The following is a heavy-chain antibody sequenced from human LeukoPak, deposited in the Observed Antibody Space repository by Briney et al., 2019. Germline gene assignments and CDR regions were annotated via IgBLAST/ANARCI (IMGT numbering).Heavy chain of an antibody. J-gene: IGHJ4*02. V-gene: IGHV3-33*01. CDR1: GFTFSSHG. CDR3: ARAAIADRPIYPGY. Sequence: AGSLRLSCAASGFTFSSHGMHWVRQAPGKGLEGVAVIWYDGSDKYYADSVKGRFTISRDNTKNTVYLQMNSLRGEDTAVYYCARAAIADRPIYPGYWGQGTLVTVSS. D-gene: IGHD6-6*01. CDR2: IWYDGSDK.